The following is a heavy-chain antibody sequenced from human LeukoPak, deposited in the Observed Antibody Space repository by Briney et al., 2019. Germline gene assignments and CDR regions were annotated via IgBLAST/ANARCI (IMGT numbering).Heavy chain of an antibody. D-gene: IGHD3-10*01. CDR3: YGSGSYYYPGFDY. CDR2: ISSSSSYI. Sequence: SGGSLRLSCAASGFTFSSYSMNWVRQAPGKGLEWVSSISSSSSYIYYADSVKGRFTISRDNAKNSLYLQMNSLRAEDTAVYYCYGSGSYYYPGFDYWGQGTLVTVSS. V-gene: IGHV3-21*01. CDR1: GFTFSSYS. J-gene: IGHJ4*02.